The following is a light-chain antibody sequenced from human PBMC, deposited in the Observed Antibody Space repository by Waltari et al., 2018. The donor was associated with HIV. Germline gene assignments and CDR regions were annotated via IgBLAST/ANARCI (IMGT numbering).Light chain of an antibody. V-gene: IGLV1-44*01. CDR3: AAWDDSLNGWV. CDR1: SSNIGSYT. Sequence: QSVLTQPPSASGTPGPRVTIPCSGSSSNIGSYTVNWYQQLPGTAPKLLIYSNNQRPSGVPDRFSGSKSGTSASLAISGLQSEDEADYYCAAWDDSLNGWVFGGGTKLTVL. CDR2: SNN. J-gene: IGLJ3*02.